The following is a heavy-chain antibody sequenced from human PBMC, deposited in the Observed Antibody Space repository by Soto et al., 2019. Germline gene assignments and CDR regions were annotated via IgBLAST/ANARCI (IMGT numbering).Heavy chain of an antibody. CDR3: AKDYPRSGSPGLEWAY. J-gene: IGHJ1*01. CDR2: IDSAGGT. D-gene: IGHD3-10*01. CDR1: GFTFSFYA. V-gene: IGHV3-23*01. Sequence: PGGSLRLSCVASGFTFSFYAMSWVRQAPGKGLEWVSGIDSAGGTSYADSVKGRVTISRDNSKNTLYLQMNSLRAEDTAVYYCAKDYPRSGSPGLEWAYWAQGTLVTVSS.